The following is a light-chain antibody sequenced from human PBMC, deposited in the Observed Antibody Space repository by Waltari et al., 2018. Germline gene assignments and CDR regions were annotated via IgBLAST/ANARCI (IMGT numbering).Light chain of an antibody. CDR2: EVT. V-gene: IGLV2-8*01. J-gene: IGLJ1*01. Sequence: QSALTQPPSASGSPGQSVTISCTGTSNDVGAYNYVSWYQQHPGKAPKLMIYEVTKRHSGVPDLFSASKSGNTASLTVSGLQAEDEADYYCNSYAGSNNNVVGTGTKVTVL. CDR3: NSYAGSNNNV. CDR1: SNDVGAYNY.